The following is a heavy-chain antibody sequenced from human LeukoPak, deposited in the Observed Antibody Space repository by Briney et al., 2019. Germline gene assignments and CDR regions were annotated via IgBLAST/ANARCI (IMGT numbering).Heavy chain of an antibody. Sequence: ASVKVSCKASGYTFTSYGISWVRRAPGQGLEWMGWISAYNGNTNYAQKLQGRVTMTTDTSTSTAYMELRSLRSDDTAVYYCARSIVVVPAAPGDAFDIWGQGTMVTVSS. D-gene: IGHD2-2*01. CDR1: GYTFTSYG. CDR3: ARSIVVVPAAPGDAFDI. J-gene: IGHJ3*02. CDR2: ISAYNGNT. V-gene: IGHV1-18*01.